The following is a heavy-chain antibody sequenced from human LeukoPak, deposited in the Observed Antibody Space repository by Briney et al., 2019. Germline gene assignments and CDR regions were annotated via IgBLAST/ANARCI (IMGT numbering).Heavy chain of an antibody. CDR3: AKDLTKIAAYYYDSSGYPLDY. V-gene: IGHV3-30*18. CDR1: GFTFSSYG. D-gene: IGHD3-22*01. CDR2: ISYDGSNK. Sequence: GGSLRLSCAASGFTFSSYGMHWVRQAPGKGLEWVAVISYDGSNKYYADSVKGRFTISRDNSKNTLYLQMNSLRAEDTAVYYCAKDLTKIAAYYYDSSGYPLDYWGRGTLVTVSS. J-gene: IGHJ4*02.